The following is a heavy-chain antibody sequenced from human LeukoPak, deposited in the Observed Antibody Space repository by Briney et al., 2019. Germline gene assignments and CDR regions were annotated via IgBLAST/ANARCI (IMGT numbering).Heavy chain of an antibody. CDR1: GFTFTSYG. D-gene: IGHD6-13*01. J-gene: IGHJ6*03. Sequence: PGGSLRLSCAASGFTFTSYGMSWVRQAPGKGLDWVSAVSGSGGSTNYADSVTGRFTISRDNSKNTLYLQMNSLRGEDTAVYYCAKNIAAGDSSGYYYYYMDVWGKGTTVTVSS. CDR3: AKNIAAGDSSGYYYYYMDV. CDR2: VSGSGGST. V-gene: IGHV3-23*01.